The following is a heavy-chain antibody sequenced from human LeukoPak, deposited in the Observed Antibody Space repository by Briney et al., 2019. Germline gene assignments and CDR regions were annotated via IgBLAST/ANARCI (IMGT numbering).Heavy chain of an antibody. CDR2: IDRSGST. CDR1: GGSFSGYH. D-gene: IGHD2-21*02. V-gene: IGHV4-34*01. Sequence: PSETLSLTCAVDGGSFSGYHWSWIRQPPGKGLEWIGEIDRSGSTNYNPSLKSRVTISLDTSKNQFSLKLSSVTAADTAVYYCARGLVTHVGLWNYWGQGTLVTVSS. CDR3: ARGLVTHVGLWNY. J-gene: IGHJ4*02.